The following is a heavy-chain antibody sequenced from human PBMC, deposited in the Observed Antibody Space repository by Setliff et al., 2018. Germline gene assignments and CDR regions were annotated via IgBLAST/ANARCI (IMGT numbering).Heavy chain of an antibody. V-gene: IGHV4-39*07. Sequence: SETLSLTCTVSGGSISSSSYYWGWIRQPPGKGLEWIGSIYYSGSTYYNPSLKSRVTISVDTSKNQFSLKLSSVTAADTAAYYCARRETYYNFWSGYYAYWGQGTLVTVSS. CDR2: IYYSGST. CDR3: ARRETYYNFWSGYYAY. CDR1: GGSISSSSYY. D-gene: IGHD3-3*01. J-gene: IGHJ4*02.